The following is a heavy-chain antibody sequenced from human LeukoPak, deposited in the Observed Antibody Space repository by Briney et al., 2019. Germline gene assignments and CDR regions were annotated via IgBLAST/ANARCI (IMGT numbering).Heavy chain of an antibody. Sequence: GGSLRLSCAASGFTFSSNYMSWVRQAPGKGLEWVSVIYSGGSTYYADSVKGRFTISRHNSKNTLYLQMNSLRAENTAVYYCARVGSYYFDYWGQGTLVTVSS. CDR3: ARVGSYYFDY. J-gene: IGHJ4*02. CDR1: GFTFSSNY. CDR2: IYSGGST. D-gene: IGHD1-26*01. V-gene: IGHV3-53*04.